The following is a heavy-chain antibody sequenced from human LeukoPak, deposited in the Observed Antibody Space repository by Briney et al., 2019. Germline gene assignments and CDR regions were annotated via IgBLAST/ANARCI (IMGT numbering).Heavy chain of an antibody. D-gene: IGHD2-15*01. V-gene: IGHV4-59*08. CDR3: AFASSGGSGDFDY. CDR1: GGSISSYY. J-gene: IGHJ4*02. Sequence: SETLSLTCIVSGGSISSYYWSWIRQPPGKGLEWIGYIYYSGSTNYNPSLKSRVTISVDTSKNQFSLKLSSVTAADTAVYYCAFASSGGSGDFDYWGQGTLVTVSS. CDR2: IYYSGST.